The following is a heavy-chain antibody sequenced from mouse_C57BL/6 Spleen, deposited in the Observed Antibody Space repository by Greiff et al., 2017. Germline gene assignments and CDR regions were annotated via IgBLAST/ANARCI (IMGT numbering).Heavy chain of an antibody. D-gene: IGHD6-1*01. J-gene: IGHJ2*01. V-gene: IGHV5-12*01. CDR2: ISNGGGST. CDR1: GFTFSDYY. CDR3: ARKGGYSDFDY. Sequence: EVKLVESGGGLVQPGGSLKLSCAASGFTFSDYYMYWVRQTPEKRLEWVAYISNGGGSTYYPDTVKGRFTIAKDNAKNTLYLQRSRLKSEDTAMYYCARKGGYSDFDYWGQGTTLTVSS.